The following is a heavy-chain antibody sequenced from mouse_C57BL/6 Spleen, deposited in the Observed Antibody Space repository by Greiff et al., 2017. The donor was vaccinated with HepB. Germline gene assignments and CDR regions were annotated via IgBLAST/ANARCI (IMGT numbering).Heavy chain of an antibody. CDR3: ASPSYYGSSYFDY. V-gene: IGHV1-82*01. J-gene: IGHJ2*01. Sequence: QVQLQQSGPELVKPGASVKISCKASGYAFSSSWMNWVKQRPGKGLEWIGRIYPGDGDTNYNGKFKGKATLTADKSSSTAYMQLSSLTSEDSAVYFCASPSYYGSSYFDYWGQGTTLTVSS. CDR2: IYPGDGDT. D-gene: IGHD1-1*01. CDR1: GYAFSSSW.